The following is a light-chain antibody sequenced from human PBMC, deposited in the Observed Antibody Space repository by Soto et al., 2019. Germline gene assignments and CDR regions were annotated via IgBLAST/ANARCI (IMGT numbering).Light chain of an antibody. J-gene: IGKJ1*01. Sequence: DIQMTQSPSSLSASVGDRVTITCRASQGIGNDLGWYQQKPGKAPKRLIYAASSLQIGVPSRFSGSGSGTEFHLTISSLQPEDFATYYCIQNNNFWTFGQGTKVEVK. CDR2: AAS. CDR1: QGIGND. V-gene: IGKV1-17*01. CDR3: IQNNNFWT.